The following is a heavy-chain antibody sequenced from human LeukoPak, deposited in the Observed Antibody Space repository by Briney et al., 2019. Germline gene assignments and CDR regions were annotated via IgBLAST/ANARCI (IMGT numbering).Heavy chain of an antibody. CDR3: ARDRATQQLVGRRNYYYYMDV. Sequence: ASVKVSCKASGFTFTSSAMQWVRQARGQRLEWIGWIVVGSGNTNYAQKFQGRVTITTDESTSTAYMELSSLRSEDTAVYYCARDRATQQLVGRRNYYYYMDVWGKGTTVTVSS. J-gene: IGHJ6*03. V-gene: IGHV1-58*02. CDR1: GFTFTSSA. CDR2: IVVGSGNT. D-gene: IGHD6-13*01.